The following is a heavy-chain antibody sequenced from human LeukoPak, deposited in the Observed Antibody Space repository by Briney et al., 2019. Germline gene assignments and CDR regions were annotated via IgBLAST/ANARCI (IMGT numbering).Heavy chain of an antibody. J-gene: IGHJ4*02. V-gene: IGHV4-39*07. CDR1: RGSITTTSHY. CDR3: AGRWELPDY. CDR2: VYFTGDT. D-gene: IGHD1-26*01. Sequence: SETLSLTCTVSRGSITTTSHYWGWIRQPPGQGLEWIGSVYFTGDTYYPSLKSRVTISVDTSKNQFSLKLSSVTAADTAVYYCAGRWELPDYWGQGTLVTVSS.